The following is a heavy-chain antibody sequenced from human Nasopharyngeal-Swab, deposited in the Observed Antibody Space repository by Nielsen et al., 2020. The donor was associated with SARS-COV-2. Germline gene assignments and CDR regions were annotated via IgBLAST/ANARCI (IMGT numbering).Heavy chain of an antibody. CDR3: ARGSSDWNGIDY. J-gene: IGHJ4*02. Sequence: VRQAPGKGLVGVPRIDIARTVTSYADSLKGRFTISRDNAKNTLYLQMNSLRVEDTAIYYCARGSSDWNGIDYWGQRTLVTVSS. V-gene: IGHV3-74*03. CDR2: IDIARTVT. D-gene: IGHD6-19*01.